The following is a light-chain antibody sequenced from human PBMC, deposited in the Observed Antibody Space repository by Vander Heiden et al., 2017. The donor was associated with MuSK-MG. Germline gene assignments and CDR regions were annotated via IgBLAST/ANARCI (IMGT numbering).Light chain of an antibody. J-gene: IGKJ4*01. CDR3: QQYGSSIT. CDR2: GAS. CDR1: ETVNSNY. V-gene: IGKV3-20*01. Sequence: ENVLTQSPGTLSMSPGERATLSCRASETVNSNYLAWYQQRPGLPPRLLIYGASTRATGVPDRFSGSGSRTQFSLTISRLESEDFAVYYCQQYGSSITFGGGTKVEMK.